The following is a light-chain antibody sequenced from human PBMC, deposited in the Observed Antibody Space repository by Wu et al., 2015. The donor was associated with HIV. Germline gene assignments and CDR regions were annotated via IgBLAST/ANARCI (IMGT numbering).Light chain of an antibody. J-gene: IGKJ2*01. CDR3: QQFNSYRYT. CDR2: TAS. CDR1: QNINGF. Sequence: DIQMTQSQSSLSASIGDRVTISCRASQNINGFLNWYQQKPGRAPRLLIYTASVLQRGVSSRFRGSESGTDFTLTISSLQPEDFATYYCQQFNSYRYTFGQGTKLEIK. V-gene: IGKV1-9*01.